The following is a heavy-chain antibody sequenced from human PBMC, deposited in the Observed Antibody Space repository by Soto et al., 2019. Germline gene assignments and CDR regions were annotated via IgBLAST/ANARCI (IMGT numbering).Heavy chain of an antibody. J-gene: IGHJ5*02. CDR2: IYSGGSS. V-gene: IGHV3-53*01. D-gene: IGHD3-10*01. Sequence: GGSLRLSCTTSGFTVSSSHMTWVRQAPGKGLEWVSVIYSGGSSYYAVSVQGRFTISRDNSKNTVYLQMNSLRGEDTAMYYCARLGPYGSESYSFRYNRFDPWGQGTQVTVPQ. CDR3: ARLGPYGSESYSFRYNRFDP. CDR1: GFTVSSSH.